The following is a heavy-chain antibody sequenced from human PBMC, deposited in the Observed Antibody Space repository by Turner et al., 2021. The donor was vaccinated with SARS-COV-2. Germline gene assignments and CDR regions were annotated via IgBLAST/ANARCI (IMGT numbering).Heavy chain of an antibody. CDR3: ARDRIVRNWNDVPKPTYGMDV. V-gene: IGHV3-21*01. CDR1: EFTFNSYI. D-gene: IGHD1-20*01. CDR2: ISSSSSYI. J-gene: IGHJ6*02. Sequence: EVQLVESGGGLVNPGGSLSLSCAASEFTFNSYIMNWVRQEQGKGLEWVSSISSSSSYIYDADSAKGRFTISRDNAKNSVYLQMNSLRAEDTAVYYCARDRIVRNWNDVPKPTYGMDVWGQGTTVTVSS.